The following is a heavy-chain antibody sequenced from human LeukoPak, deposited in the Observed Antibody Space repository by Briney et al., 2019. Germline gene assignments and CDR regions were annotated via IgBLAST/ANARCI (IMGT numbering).Heavy chain of an antibody. V-gene: IGHV3-23*01. J-gene: IGHJ5*02. CDR1: GFTFSSYA. Sequence: TGGSLRLSCAASGFTFSSYAMTWVRQAPGKGLEWVSAISGSGGSRYYADSVQGRFTISRDNSKNTLYLQMNSLRAEDTAVYYCAKDRYYYGSGPSSWSWIDPWGQGTLVTVSS. CDR3: AKDRYYYGSGPSSWSWIDP. CDR2: ISGSGGSR. D-gene: IGHD3-10*01.